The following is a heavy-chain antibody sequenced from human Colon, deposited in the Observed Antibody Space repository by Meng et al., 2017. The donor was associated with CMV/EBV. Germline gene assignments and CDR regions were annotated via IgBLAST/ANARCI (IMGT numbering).Heavy chain of an antibody. D-gene: IGHD3-3*01. Sequence: QITVKEACPTLVTSTQTLTLTSTFSGFSLSSSGVGVGWIRQPPGKALEWLALIYWDDDKTYNPSLKSRLTITKDTSNNLVVLTLTNMDPVDTATYYCAHSDFWSGYTIYYFDYWGQGTLVTVSS. CDR1: GFSLSSSGVG. J-gene: IGHJ4*02. CDR3: AHSDFWSGYTIYYFDY. CDR2: IYWDDDK. V-gene: IGHV2-5*02.